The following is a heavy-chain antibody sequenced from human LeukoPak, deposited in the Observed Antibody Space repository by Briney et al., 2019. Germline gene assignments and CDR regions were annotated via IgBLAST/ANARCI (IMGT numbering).Heavy chain of an antibody. V-gene: IGHV3-23*01. CDR1: GFIFSSHG. CDR2: ISPSGDIT. D-gene: IGHD2-8*02. CDR3: ATYRQVLLPFES. Sequence: GGSLRLSCAASGFIFSSHGMNWVRQAPGKGLEWVSGISPSGDITYYADSVRGRFTISRDNSKSTLSLQMNSLRAEDTAIYYCATYRQVLLPFESWGQGTLVTVSS. J-gene: IGHJ4*02.